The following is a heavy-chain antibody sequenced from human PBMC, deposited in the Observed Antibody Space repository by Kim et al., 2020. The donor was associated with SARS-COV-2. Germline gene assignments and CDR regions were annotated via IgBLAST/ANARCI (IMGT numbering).Heavy chain of an antibody. Sequence: SETLSLTCAVYGGSFSGYYWSWIRQPPGKGLEWIGEINHSGSTNYNPSLKSRVTISVDTSKNQFSLKLSSVTAADTAVYYCARAGRGGAPHDYWGQGTLV. CDR2: INHSGST. CDR3: ARAGRGGAPHDY. V-gene: IGHV4-34*01. CDR1: GGSFSGYY. D-gene: IGHD3-10*01. J-gene: IGHJ4*02.